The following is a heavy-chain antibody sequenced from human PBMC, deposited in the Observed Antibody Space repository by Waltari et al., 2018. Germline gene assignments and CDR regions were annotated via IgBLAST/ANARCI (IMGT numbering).Heavy chain of an antibody. Sequence: EVQLVESGGGLVQPGGSLRLSCAASGFTFSSYEMNWVRQAPGKGLEWVSYISSSGSTIYYADSVKGRFTISRDNAKNSLYLQMNSLRAEDTAVYYCARDSCGGDCRGNFQHWGQGTLVTVSS. J-gene: IGHJ1*01. CDR3: ARDSCGGDCRGNFQH. D-gene: IGHD2-21*02. CDR1: GFTFSSYE. CDR2: ISSSGSTI. V-gene: IGHV3-48*03.